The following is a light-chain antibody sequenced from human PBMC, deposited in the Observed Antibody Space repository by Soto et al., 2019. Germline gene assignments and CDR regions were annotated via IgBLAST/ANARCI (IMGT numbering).Light chain of an antibody. V-gene: IGLV2-14*01. J-gene: IGLJ1*01. CDR1: SSDVGGYNY. CDR3: TSYTGSSTLV. Sequence: QSALTQPASASGSPGQSVTISCTGTSSDVGGYNYVSWYQQHPGKAPKLMIYEVSNRPSGVSNRFSGSKSGNTASLTISGLQAEDEADYFCTSYTGSSTLVFGTGTQLTVL. CDR2: EVS.